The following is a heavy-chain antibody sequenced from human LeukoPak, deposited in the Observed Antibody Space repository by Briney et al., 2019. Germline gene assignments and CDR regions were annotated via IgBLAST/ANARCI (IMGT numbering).Heavy chain of an antibody. CDR3: ARGRDGSQSPIDY. D-gene: IGHD5-24*01. V-gene: IGHV3-21*01. CDR1: GFTVSSNY. J-gene: IGHJ4*02. Sequence: SGGSLRLSCAASGFTVSSNYMNWVRQAPGKGLEWVSSISSSSSYIYYADSLRGRFTISRDNAENSLYLQMISLRAEDAAVYYCARGRDGSQSPIDYWGQGTLVTVSS. CDR2: ISSSSSYI.